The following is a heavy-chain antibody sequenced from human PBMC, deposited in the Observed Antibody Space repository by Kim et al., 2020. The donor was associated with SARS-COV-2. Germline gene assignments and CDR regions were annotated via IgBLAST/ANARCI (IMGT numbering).Heavy chain of an antibody. J-gene: IGHJ6*02. CDR3: ARVPHSGSYYYGMDV. D-gene: IGHD1-26*01. Sequence: SVKVSCKASGGTFSSYAISWVRQAPGQGLEWMGGIIPIFGTANYAQKFQGRVTITADESTSTAYMELSSLRSEDTAVYYCARVPHSGSYYYGMDVWGQGTTVTVSS. CDR2: IIPIFGTA. V-gene: IGHV1-69*13. CDR1: GGTFSSYA.